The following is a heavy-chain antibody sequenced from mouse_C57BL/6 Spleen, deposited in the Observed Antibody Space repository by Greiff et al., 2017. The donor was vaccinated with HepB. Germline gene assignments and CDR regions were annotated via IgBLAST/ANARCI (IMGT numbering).Heavy chain of an antibody. J-gene: IGHJ2*01. V-gene: IGHV1-52*01. Sequence: QVQLQQPGAELVRPGSSVKLSCKASGYTFTSYWMHWVKQRPIQGLEWIGNIDPSDSETHYNQKFKDKATLTVDKSSSTAYMQLSSLTSEDSAVYYCARRGDSSGSLGYWGQGTTLTVSS. D-gene: IGHD3-2*02. CDR3: ARRGDSSGSLGY. CDR1: GYTFTSYW. CDR2: IDPSDSET.